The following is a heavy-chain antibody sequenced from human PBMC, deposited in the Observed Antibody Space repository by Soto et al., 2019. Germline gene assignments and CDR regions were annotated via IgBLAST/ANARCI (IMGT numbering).Heavy chain of an antibody. V-gene: IGHV1-24*01. J-gene: IGHJ3*02. D-gene: IGHD3-16*01. CDR1: GYTLTELS. CDR3: ATWDTFSDAFDI. CDR2: FDPEDGET. Sequence: QVQQVQSGAEVKKPGVSVKVSCKVSGYTLTELSMHWVRQAPGKGLEWMGGFDPEDGETIYAQKFQGRVTMTEDTSTDTAYMELSSLRSEDTAVYYCATWDTFSDAFDIWGQGSMVTVSS.